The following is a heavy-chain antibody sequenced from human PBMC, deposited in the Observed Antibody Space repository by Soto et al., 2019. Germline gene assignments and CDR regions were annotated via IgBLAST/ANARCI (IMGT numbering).Heavy chain of an antibody. D-gene: IGHD1-26*01. Sequence: GGSLRLFCAASGFTFSSYAMHWVRQAPGKGLEGVAVISYDGSNKYYADSVKGLFTISRDNSKNTLYLQMNSLRAEDTAVYYCAREPSSRGGGFDYWGQGTLVTVSS. J-gene: IGHJ4*02. CDR1: GFTFSSYA. CDR3: AREPSSRGGGFDY. V-gene: IGHV3-30*04. CDR2: ISYDGSNK.